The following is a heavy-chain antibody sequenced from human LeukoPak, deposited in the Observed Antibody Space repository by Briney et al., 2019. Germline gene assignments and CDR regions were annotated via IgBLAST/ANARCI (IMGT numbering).Heavy chain of an antibody. Sequence: GESLKISCKGSGYSFTSYWIGWVRQMPGKGLQWMGIIYPGDSHTRYSPSFQGQVTISADKSISTAYLQWSSLKASDTAMYYCARFNSQQLVIKTYYYYMDVWGKGTTVTISS. J-gene: IGHJ6*03. V-gene: IGHV5-51*01. CDR2: IYPGDSHT. CDR3: ARFNSQQLVIKTYYYYMDV. D-gene: IGHD6-13*01. CDR1: GYSFTSYW.